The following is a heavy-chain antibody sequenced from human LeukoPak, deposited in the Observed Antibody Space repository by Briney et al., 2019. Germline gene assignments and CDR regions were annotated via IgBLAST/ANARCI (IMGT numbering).Heavy chain of an antibody. J-gene: IGHJ3*02. CDR1: GGSISNYY. V-gene: IGHV4-4*07. CDR3: VRNGAVDWDAEYAFDI. Sequence: PSGTLSLTCTVSGGSISNYYWSWIRQPAGKGLEWIGRIYTSGSTNCIPSLKSRVTISVDTSKNQFSLKLSSVTAADTAVYYCVRNGAVDWDAEYAFDIWGQGTWVTVSS. CDR2: IYTSGST. D-gene: IGHD3/OR15-3a*01.